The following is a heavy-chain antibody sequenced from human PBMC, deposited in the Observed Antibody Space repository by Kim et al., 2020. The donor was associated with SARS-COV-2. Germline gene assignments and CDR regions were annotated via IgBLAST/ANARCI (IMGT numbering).Heavy chain of an antibody. D-gene: IGHD6-19*01. J-gene: IGHJ5*02. CDR1: GDSVSSNSAA. CDR2: TYYRSKWYN. Sequence: SQTLSLTCAISGDSVSSNSAAWNWIRQSPSRGLEWLGRTYYRSKWYNDYAVSVKSRITINPDTSKNQFSLQLNSVTPEDTAVYYCARDLDDKYSSGWYKGWFDPWGQGTLVTVSS. CDR3: ARDLDDKYSSGWYKGWFDP. V-gene: IGHV6-1*01.